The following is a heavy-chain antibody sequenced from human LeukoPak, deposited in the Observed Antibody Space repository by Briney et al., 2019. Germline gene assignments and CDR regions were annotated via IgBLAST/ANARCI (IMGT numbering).Heavy chain of an antibody. CDR2: INHSGST. V-gene: IGHV4-34*01. CDR3: AMYDLGSGFV. J-gene: IGHJ6*04. D-gene: IGHD3-3*01. Sequence: SETLSLTCAVYGGSFSGYYWSWIRQPPGKGLEWIGEINHSGSTNYNPSLKSRVTISVDTSKNQFSLKLSSVTAADTAVYYCAMYDLGSGFVLGKGTTVTVSS. CDR1: GGSFSGYY.